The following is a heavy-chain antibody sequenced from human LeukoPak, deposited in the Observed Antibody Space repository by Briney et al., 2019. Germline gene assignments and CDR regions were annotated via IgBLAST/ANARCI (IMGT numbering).Heavy chain of an antibody. J-gene: IGHJ3*02. D-gene: IGHD5-18*01. Sequence: SETLSLTCTVSGYSISSGYYWGWIRQPPGKGLEWIGIIYHSGSTYFNPSLKSRVTISVDTSKNQFSLKLTSVTAADTAVYYCARDVPTVQLWRTDAFDIWGQGTMVTVSS. CDR3: ARDVPTVQLWRTDAFDI. CDR1: GYSISSGYY. CDR2: IYHSGST. V-gene: IGHV4-38-2*02.